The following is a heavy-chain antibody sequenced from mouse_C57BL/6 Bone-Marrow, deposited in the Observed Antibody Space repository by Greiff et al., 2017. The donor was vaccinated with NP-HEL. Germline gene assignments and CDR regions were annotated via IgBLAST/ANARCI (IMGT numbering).Heavy chain of an antibody. CDR1: DFAFMASA. Sequence: QVQLQQSGAELVRPGSSVKLSCKDSDFAFMASAMHWVKQRPGHGLEWIGSFTMYSDATEYSENFKGKATLTANTSSSTAYMELSSLTSEDSAVYYCAGGIYYDLEAFAYWGQGTLVTVSA. CDR3: AGGIYYDLEAFAY. V-gene: IGHV1-49*01. J-gene: IGHJ3*01. D-gene: IGHD2-4*01. CDR2: FTMYSDAT.